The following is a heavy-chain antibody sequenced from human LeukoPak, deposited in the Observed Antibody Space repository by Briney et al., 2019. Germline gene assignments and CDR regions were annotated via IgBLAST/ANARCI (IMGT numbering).Heavy chain of an antibody. CDR3: AKENYPSSSWYPYGMDV. V-gene: IGHV4-31*03. CDR1: GGSIRSGGWY. J-gene: IGHJ6*02. Sequence: SQTLSLTCTVSGGSIRSGGWYWSWIRQHPGKGLEWIGYIYYDGSTDYNPSLKSRVTISVDTSKNQFSLRLSSETAGDTAVYYCAKENYPSSSWYPYGMDVWGQGTTVTVSS. CDR2: IYYDGST. D-gene: IGHD6-13*01.